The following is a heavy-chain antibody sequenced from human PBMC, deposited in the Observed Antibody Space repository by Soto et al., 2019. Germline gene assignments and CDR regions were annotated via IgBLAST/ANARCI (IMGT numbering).Heavy chain of an antibody. J-gene: IGHJ4*02. CDR3: ARDRWPSD. CDR2: IYYSGST. Sequence: PSETLSLTCTVSGGSISSYYWSWIRQPPGKGLEWIGYIYYSGSTNYNPSLKSRVTISVDTSKNQFSLKLSSVTAADTAVYYCARDRWPSDWGQGTLVTVSS. CDR1: GGSISSYY. V-gene: IGHV4-59*01. D-gene: IGHD2-15*01.